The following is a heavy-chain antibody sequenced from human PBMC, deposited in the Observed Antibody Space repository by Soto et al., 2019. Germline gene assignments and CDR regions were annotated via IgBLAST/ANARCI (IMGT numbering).Heavy chain of an antibody. Sequence: QVQLVQSGAEVKKPGASVKVSCQASGYTFTRYFIQWIRQGPGQDLEWVGLINPAGGTTSYAQKFQGRVNMTRDTSTRTVFMEMSSLRSDDTGVYFCASDGTFDIWGQGTLVTVSS. CDR1: GYTFTRYF. D-gene: IGHD1-7*01. CDR2: INPAGGTT. CDR3: ASDGTFDI. J-gene: IGHJ4*02. V-gene: IGHV1-46*01.